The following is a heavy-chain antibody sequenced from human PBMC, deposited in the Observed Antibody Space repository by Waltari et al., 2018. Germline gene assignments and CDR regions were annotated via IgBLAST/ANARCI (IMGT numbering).Heavy chain of an antibody. Sequence: EVQLLASGGGLVELGGSLRIHWSVSAFIFRSFAMSWVRQAPGKGLEWVSGVCDSGRCTYYADSVKGRFSISRDNSKNTVFLQINSLRAEDTAVYFCATAYSNSCFNHWGQGTLVTVSS. CDR2: VCDSGRCT. V-gene: IGHV3-23*01. J-gene: IGHJ4*02. CDR1: AFIFRSFA. D-gene: IGHD5-18*01. CDR3: ATAYSNSCFNH.